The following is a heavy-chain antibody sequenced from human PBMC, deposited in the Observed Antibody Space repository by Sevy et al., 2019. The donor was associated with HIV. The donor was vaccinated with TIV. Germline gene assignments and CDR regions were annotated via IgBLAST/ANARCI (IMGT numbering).Heavy chain of an antibody. CDR1: GFTFSSYA. Sequence: GGSLRLSCAASGFTFSSYAMHWVRQAPGKGLEWVEVISYDGSDKYYADSVKGRFTISRDNSKNTLYLQMNSLRAEDTAVYYCVRGPHYYDSSGYYMYYFDYWGQGTLVTVSS. J-gene: IGHJ4*02. CDR2: ISYDGSDK. V-gene: IGHV3-30-3*01. CDR3: VRGPHYYDSSGYYMYYFDY. D-gene: IGHD3-22*01.